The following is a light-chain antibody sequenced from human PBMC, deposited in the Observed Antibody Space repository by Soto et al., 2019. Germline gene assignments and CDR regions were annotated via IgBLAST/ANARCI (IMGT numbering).Light chain of an antibody. J-gene: IGKJ5*01. CDR2: GAS. Sequence: EIVVTQSPATLSVSPGERATLSCRASQSVSSSYLAWYQQKLGQAPRLLIYGASNRATGIPARFSGSGSGTDFTLTISSLEPEDFAVYYCQQRSNWPITFGQGTRLEIK. CDR1: QSVSSSY. CDR3: QQRSNWPIT. V-gene: IGKV3D-20*02.